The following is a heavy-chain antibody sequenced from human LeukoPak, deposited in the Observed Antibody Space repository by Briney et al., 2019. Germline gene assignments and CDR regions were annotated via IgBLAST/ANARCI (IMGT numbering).Heavy chain of an antibody. CDR1: GFTFSSSA. J-gene: IGHJ3*02. Sequence: GGSLRLSCAASGFTFSSSAISWVRQAPGKGLEWVSTITGSGGLTYYADSVKGRFTISRDNSKNTLYLQMNSLRAEDTAVYYCAKGSSHYDILTGYFHDAFDIWGQGTMVTVSS. V-gene: IGHV3-23*01. CDR2: ITGSGGLT. CDR3: AKGSSHYDILTGYFHDAFDI. D-gene: IGHD3-9*01.